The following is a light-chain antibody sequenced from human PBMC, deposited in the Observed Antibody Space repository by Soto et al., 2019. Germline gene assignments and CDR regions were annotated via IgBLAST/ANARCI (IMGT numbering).Light chain of an antibody. CDR2: SDN. V-gene: IGLV1-44*01. J-gene: IGLJ2*01. CDR3: AAWDDSLNGVV. Sequence: QSVLTQPPSASGTPGQRVTMSCSGSSSNIGSNTVNWYQQLPGTAPRLLIYSDNQRPSGVPDRFSGSKSGTSASLAISALQSEDEADYYCAAWDDSLNGVVFGGGTKVTVL. CDR1: SSNIGSNT.